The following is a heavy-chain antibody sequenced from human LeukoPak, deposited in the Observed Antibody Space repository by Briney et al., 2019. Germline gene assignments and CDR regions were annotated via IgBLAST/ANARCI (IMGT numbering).Heavy chain of an antibody. Sequence: SVKVSCKASGGTFSSYAISWVRQAPGQGLEWMGGIIPIFGTANYAQKFQGRVTITTDESTSTAYMELSSLRSEDTAVYYCALGLGQWLVRTDYWGQGTLVTVSS. V-gene: IGHV1-69*05. CDR2: IIPIFGTA. J-gene: IGHJ4*02. D-gene: IGHD6-19*01. CDR3: ALGLGQWLVRTDY. CDR1: GGTFSSYA.